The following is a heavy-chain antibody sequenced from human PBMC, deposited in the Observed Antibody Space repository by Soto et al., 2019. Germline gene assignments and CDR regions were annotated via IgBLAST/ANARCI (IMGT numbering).Heavy chain of an antibody. Sequence: SETLSLTCSVSGGSIRSSSYFWGWIRQPPGKGLEWIGSIYYSGSTCYNPSLKSRVTVSVDTSKNQFSLKLSSVTAADTAVYYCARHPSDFWFDPWGQGTLVTVSS. V-gene: IGHV4-39*01. CDR3: ARHPSDFWFDP. CDR2: IYYSGST. D-gene: IGHD2-21*02. J-gene: IGHJ5*02. CDR1: GGSIRSSSYF.